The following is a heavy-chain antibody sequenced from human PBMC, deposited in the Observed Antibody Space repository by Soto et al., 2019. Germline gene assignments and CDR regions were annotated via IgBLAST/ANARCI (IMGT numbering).Heavy chain of an antibody. V-gene: IGHV3-15*07. CDR1: GFPFSHAW. D-gene: IGHD5-12*01. J-gene: IGHJ4*02. CDR3: ATETTYSGYDPQPT. CDR2: IKSKAEGGAT. Sequence: EVQLVESGGGLVKPGGSLRLSCATSGFPFSHAWMNWVRQVPGRGLEWVGLIKSKAEGGATDYAAPAKGRFIISRDDSKSTVFLQMDSLKTEDTAVYYCATETTYSGYDPQPTWGQGALVTVAS.